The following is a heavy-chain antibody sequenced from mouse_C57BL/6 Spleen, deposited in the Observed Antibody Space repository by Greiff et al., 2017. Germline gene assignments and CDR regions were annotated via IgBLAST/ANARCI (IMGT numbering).Heavy chain of an antibody. CDR1: GYTFTSYW. Sequence: QVQLQQSGAELVMPGASVKLSCKASGYTFTSYWMHWVKLRPGQGLEWIGEIDPSDSYTNYNQKFKGKSTLTVDKSSSTAYMQLSSLTSEDSAVYYCARRSYPYFDYWGQGTTLTVSS. CDR3: ARRSYPYFDY. D-gene: IGHD1-1*01. V-gene: IGHV1-69*01. J-gene: IGHJ2*01. CDR2: IDPSDSYT.